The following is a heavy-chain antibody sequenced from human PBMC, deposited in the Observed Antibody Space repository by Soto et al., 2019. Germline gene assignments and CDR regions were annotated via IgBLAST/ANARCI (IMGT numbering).Heavy chain of an antibody. CDR3: ARSCSGGSCYFDY. CDR1: GGTFSSYT. Sequence: QVQLVQSGAEVKKPGSSVKVSCKASGGTFSSYTISWVRQAPGQGLEWMGRIIPILGIANYAQKFQGRVTITADKSTSTAYMELSSLRSEDTAVYYCARSCSGGSCYFDYWGQGTLVTVSP. V-gene: IGHV1-69*02. J-gene: IGHJ4*02. CDR2: IIPILGIA. D-gene: IGHD2-15*01.